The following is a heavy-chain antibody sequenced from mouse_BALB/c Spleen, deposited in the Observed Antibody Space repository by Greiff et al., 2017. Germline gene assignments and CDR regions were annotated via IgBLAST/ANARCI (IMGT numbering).Heavy chain of an antibody. CDR1: GYTFTSYY. D-gene: IGHD1-1*01. J-gene: IGHJ4*01. CDR2: INPSNGGT. V-gene: IGHV1S81*02. CDR3: TRSWLTAYYYAMDY. Sequence: VQLQQPGAELVKPGASVKLSCKASGYTFTSYYMYWVKQRPGQGLEWIGGINPSNGGTNFNEKFKSKATLTVDKSSSTAYMQLSSLTSEDSAVYYCTRSWLTAYYYAMDYWGQGTSVTVSS.